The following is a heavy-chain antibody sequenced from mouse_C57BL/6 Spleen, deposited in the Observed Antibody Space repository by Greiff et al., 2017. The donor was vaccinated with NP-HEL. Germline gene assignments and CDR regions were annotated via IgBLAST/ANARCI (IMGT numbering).Heavy chain of an antibody. CDR2: IYPGDGDT. CDR1: GYAFSSSW. Sequence: QVQLQQSGPELVKPGASVKISCKASGYAFSSSWMNWVKQRPGKGLEWIGRIYPGDGDTNYNGKFKGKATLTADKSSSTAYMQLSSLTSEDSAVYFCARSGGGSNWYFDVWGTGTTVTVSS. D-gene: IGHD1-1*01. CDR3: ARSGGGSNWYFDV. V-gene: IGHV1-82*01. J-gene: IGHJ1*03.